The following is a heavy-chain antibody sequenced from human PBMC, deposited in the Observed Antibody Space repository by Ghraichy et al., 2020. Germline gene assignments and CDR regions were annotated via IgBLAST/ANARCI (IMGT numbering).Heavy chain of an antibody. J-gene: IGHJ4*02. Sequence: GGSLRLSCAASGFTFSSYSLNWVRQAPGKGLEWVSSISSSVSYTHYADSVKGRFTVSRDNAKSSLYLQMNSLRVDDTAVYYCTRDCGGDCYGTSFEYWGQGTLVTVSS. CDR3: TRDCGGDCYGTSFEY. V-gene: IGHV3-21*01. CDR1: GFTFSSYS. CDR2: ISSSVSYT. D-gene: IGHD2-21*02.